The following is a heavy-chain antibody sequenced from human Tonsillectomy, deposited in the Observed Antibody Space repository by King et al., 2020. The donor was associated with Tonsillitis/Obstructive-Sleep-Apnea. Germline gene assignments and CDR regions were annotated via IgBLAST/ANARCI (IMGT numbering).Heavy chain of an antibody. CDR1: GGSISSYY. V-gene: IGHV4-59*01. J-gene: IGHJ5*02. CDR2: IYYSGST. D-gene: IGHD1-7*01. Sequence: VQLQESGPGLVKPSETLSLTCTVSGGSISSYYWSWIRQPPGKGLEWIGYIYYSGSTNYNPSLKSRVTISVDTSKNQFSLKRSSVTAADTAVYYCARLLELRPGNWFDPWGQGTLVTVSS. CDR3: ARLLELRPGNWFDP.